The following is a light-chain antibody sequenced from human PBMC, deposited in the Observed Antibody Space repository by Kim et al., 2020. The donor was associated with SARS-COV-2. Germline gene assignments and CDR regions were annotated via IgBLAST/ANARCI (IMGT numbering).Light chain of an antibody. V-gene: IGLV2-14*03. CDR2: DVN. CDR1: SSDIGAYNY. J-gene: IGLJ3*02. Sequence: GQSITISCTGTSSDIGAYNYVSWYQQHPDKAPKLMIYDVNKRPSGVSDRFSGSKSGNTASLTISGLQAEDEADYYCSSYTSSRTLVFGGGTQLTVL. CDR3: SSYTSSRTLV.